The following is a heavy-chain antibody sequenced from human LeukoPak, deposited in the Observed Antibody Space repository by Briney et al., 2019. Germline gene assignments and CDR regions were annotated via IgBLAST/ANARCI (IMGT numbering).Heavy chain of an antibody. V-gene: IGHV3-74*01. CDR1: GFTFNTYW. CDR3: ASQQSFHYYYMDV. J-gene: IGHJ6*03. CDR2: INADGSST. Sequence: GGSLRLSCAASGFTFNTYWMHWVRQAPGKGLVWVSSINADGSSTSYADSMKGRFSISRDNAKNTLYLQMNSLRAEDTAVYYCASQQSFHYYYMDVWGKGTTVTVSS. D-gene: IGHD2/OR15-2a*01.